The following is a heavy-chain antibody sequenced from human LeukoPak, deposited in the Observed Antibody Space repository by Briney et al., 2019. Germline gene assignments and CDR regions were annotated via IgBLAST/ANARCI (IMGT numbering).Heavy chain of an antibody. CDR1: GGSISSYY. CDR2: IHSSGST. CDR3: ARGVAGHFGGFYFDS. Sequence: SETLSLTCTVSGGSISSYYWSWIRQPAGKGLEWIGRIHSSGSTNHNPSLKSRVTISVDTSKNQLSLKLSSVTAADTAVYYCARGVAGHFGGFYFDSWGQGALVTVSS. V-gene: IGHV4-4*07. D-gene: IGHD2-21*01. J-gene: IGHJ4*02.